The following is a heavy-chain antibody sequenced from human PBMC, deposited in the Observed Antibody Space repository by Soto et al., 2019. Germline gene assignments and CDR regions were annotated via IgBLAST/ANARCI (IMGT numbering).Heavy chain of an antibody. Sequence: GASVKVSCKASGYTFTIYGISWVRQAPGQGLEWMGWISAYNGNTNYAQKLQGRVTMTTDTSTSTAYMELRSLRSDDTAVYYCARSDIVVVPAAIRTLDVWGQGTTVTVSS. D-gene: IGHD2-2*02. V-gene: IGHV1-18*01. CDR3: ARSDIVVVPAAIRTLDV. CDR2: ISAYNGNT. CDR1: GYTFTIYG. J-gene: IGHJ6*02.